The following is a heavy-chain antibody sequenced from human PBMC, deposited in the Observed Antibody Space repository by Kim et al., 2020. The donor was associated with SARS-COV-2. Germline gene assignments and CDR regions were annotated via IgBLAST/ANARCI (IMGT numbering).Heavy chain of an antibody. Sequence: VKGRLPISRDNAKNSLYLQMNSLRAEDTAVYYCARDRGYSGPYNYYYGMDGWGQGTTVTVSS. CDR3: ARDRGYSGPYNYYYGMDG. J-gene: IGHJ6*02. D-gene: IGHD5-12*01. V-gene: IGHV3-11*06.